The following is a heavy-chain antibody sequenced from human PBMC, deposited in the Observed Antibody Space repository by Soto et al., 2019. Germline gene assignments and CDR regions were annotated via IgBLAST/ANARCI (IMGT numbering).Heavy chain of an antibody. Sequence: EVQLVESGGGSVEPGGSLSLSCAASGFTFTSAWMSWFRXXPXXXXXXXGLIKSKTSGETTDYAAPVKGRFTISRXDSKNTXXLQXXSXXTXXTXMXXCTXDDADHGSGEFDYWGQGTLVTVSS. CDR1: GFTFTSAW. V-gene: IGHV3-15*01. CDR2: IKSKTSGETT. CDR3: TXDDADHGSGEFDY. J-gene: IGHJ4*02. D-gene: IGHD3-10*01.